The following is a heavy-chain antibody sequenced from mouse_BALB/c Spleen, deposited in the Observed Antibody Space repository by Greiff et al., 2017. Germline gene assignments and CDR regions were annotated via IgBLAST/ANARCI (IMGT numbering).Heavy chain of an antibody. D-gene: IGHD3-2*01. CDR3: AREGQRGLRPYFDY. Sequence: EVQLQQSGAELVKPGASVKLSCTASGFNITDSYMHWVKQRPEQGLEWIGRIDPANGSTKYDPKFQGKATITADTSSNTAYLQLSSLTSEDTAVYYCAREGQRGLRPYFDYWGQGTTLTVSS. J-gene: IGHJ2*01. CDR2: IDPANGST. V-gene: IGHV14-3*02. CDR1: GFNITDSY.